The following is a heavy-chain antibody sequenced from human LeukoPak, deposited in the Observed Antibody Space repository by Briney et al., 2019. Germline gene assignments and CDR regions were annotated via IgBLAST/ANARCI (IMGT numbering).Heavy chain of an antibody. CDR2: VNPHSGNT. D-gene: IGHD2-15*01. CDR1: GYTFTIYD. Sequence: ASVNVSFKASGYTFTIYDINRVREATGQGLERMGGVNPHSGNTGYAQKFQGRVPMTRNTSISTAYMELSSLRSEDTAVYYCARTDDGYCSGGSCRNWFDPWGQGTLVTVSS. CDR3: ARTDDGYCSGGSCRNWFDP. V-gene: IGHV1-8*01. J-gene: IGHJ5*02.